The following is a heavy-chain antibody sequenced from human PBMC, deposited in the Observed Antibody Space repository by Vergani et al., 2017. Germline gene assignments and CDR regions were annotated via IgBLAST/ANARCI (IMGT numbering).Heavy chain of an antibody. V-gene: IGHV4-31*11. CDR1: GGSISSGGYY. Sequence: QVRLQESGPGLVKPSQTLSLTCAVSGGSISSGGYYWSWIRQHPGKGLEWIGYIYYSRSTYYNPSLKSRVTISVDTSKNQFSLKLSSVTAADTAVYYCAGAPIGSTIFGVVIIRFAFDIWGQGTMVTVSS. J-gene: IGHJ3*02. CDR3: AGAPIGSTIFGVVIIRFAFDI. D-gene: IGHD3-3*01. CDR2: IYYSRST.